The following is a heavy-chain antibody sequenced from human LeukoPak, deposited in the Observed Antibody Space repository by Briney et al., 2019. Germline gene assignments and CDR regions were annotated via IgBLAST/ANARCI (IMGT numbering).Heavy chain of an antibody. CDR1: GFTFTNYA. Sequence: GGSLRLSCAASGFTFTNYAMTWVRQAPGKGLEWVSSIGASGDHTPYADSVKGRFTISRDNSKNTLYLQMNSLRVDDTAVYYCTKTQGDYSTTWYNWFDPWGQGTLVTVSS. J-gene: IGHJ5*02. D-gene: IGHD2-2*01. CDR2: IGASGDHT. CDR3: TKTQGDYSTTWYNWFDP. V-gene: IGHV3-23*01.